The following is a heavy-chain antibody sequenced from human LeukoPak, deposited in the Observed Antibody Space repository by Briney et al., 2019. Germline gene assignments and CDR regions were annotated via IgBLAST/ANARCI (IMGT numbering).Heavy chain of an antibody. CDR1: GFTVSSNY. J-gene: IGHJ3*02. CDR2: IYSGGST. CDR3: ASVTQGVRGVIRGDAFDI. Sequence: GGSLRLSCAASGFTVSSNYMSWVRQAPGKGLEWVSVIYSGGSTYYADSVKGRFTISRDNSKNTLYPQMNSLRAEDTAVYYCASVTQGVRGVIRGDAFDIWGQGTMVTVSS. D-gene: IGHD3-10*01. V-gene: IGHV3-53*01.